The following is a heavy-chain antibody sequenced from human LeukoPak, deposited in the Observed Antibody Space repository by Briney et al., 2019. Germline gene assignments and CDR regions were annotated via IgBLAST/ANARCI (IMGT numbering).Heavy chain of an antibody. V-gene: IGHV3-30*03. CDR2: ISYDGSNK. Sequence: HPGGSLRLSCATSGFTFSSYGMHWVRQAPGKGLEWVAVISYDGSNKYYADSAKGRFTISRDNSKNTLYLQMNSLRAEDTAVYYCARHYGPWGQGTLVTVSS. CDR1: GFTFSSYG. CDR3: ARHYGP. J-gene: IGHJ4*02. D-gene: IGHD3-16*01.